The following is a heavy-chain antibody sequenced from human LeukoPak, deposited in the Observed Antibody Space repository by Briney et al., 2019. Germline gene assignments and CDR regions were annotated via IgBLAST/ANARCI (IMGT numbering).Heavy chain of an antibody. CDR2: TVSSSSGYI. CDR3: ARAKGGETYYFDSSGYLADY. CDR1: GFIFSSYN. J-gene: IGHJ4*02. V-gene: IGHV3-21*01. D-gene: IGHD3-22*01. Sequence: PGGSLRLSCAASGFIFSSYNINWVRQAPGKGLEWVSSTVSSSSGYIYYADSVRGRFTISRDNAKNSVYLQMNSLRAEDTAVYYCARAKGGETYYFDSSGYLADYWGQGTLVTVSS.